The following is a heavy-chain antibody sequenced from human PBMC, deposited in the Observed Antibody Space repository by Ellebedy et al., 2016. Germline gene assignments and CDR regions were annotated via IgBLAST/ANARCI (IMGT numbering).Heavy chain of an antibody. CDR3: ARHNERDGYNSAY. CDR2: IYPGDSDT. CDR1: GYSFTSYW. Sequence: GESLKISXKGSGYSFTSYWIGWVRQMPGKGLEWMGIIYPGDSDTRYSPSFQGQVTISADKSISTAYLQWSSLKASDTAMYYCARHNERDGYNSAYWGQGTLVTVSS. J-gene: IGHJ4*02. D-gene: IGHD5-24*01. V-gene: IGHV5-51*01.